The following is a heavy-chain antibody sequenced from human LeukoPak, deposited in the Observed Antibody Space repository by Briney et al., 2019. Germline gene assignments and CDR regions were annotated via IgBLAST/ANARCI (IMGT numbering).Heavy chain of an antibody. CDR1: GFTFDDYA. CDR2: ISWDGGST. D-gene: IGHD1-7*01. J-gene: IGHJ4*02. Sequence: GGSLRLSCAASGFTFDDYAMHWVRQTPGKGLEWVSLISWDGGSTYYADSVRGRFTISRDNSKNSLYLQMNSLRGEDTALYYCAKAGTNYWEIDYWGQGTLVTVSS. V-gene: IGHV3-43D*03. CDR3: AKAGTNYWEIDY.